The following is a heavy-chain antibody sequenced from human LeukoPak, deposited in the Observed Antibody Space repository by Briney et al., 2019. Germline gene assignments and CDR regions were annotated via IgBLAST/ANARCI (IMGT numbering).Heavy chain of an antibody. CDR3: ATLLSALETKP. J-gene: IGHJ5*02. CDR2: INPNTGGT. CDR1: GYTFTGYY. V-gene: IGHV1-2*02. Sequence: ASVKVSCKASGYTFTGYYMHWVRQAPGHGLEWMGWINPNTGGTDYAPNFQGRVTMTRDTSISTAYMELSRLRSDDTAVYYCATLLSALETKPWGQGTQVTVSS. D-gene: IGHD3-10*01.